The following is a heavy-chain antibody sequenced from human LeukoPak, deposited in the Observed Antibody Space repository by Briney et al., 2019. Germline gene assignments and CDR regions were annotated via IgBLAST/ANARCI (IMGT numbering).Heavy chain of an antibody. V-gene: IGHV3-21*01. Sequence: GGSLRLSCAASGFTLRSYTMNWVRQAPGKGLEWVSSIGISSNKIYYADSVKGRFIISRDNAKNSLYLQMNSLRAEDTAVYYCARDWEAAGTASDTHYYYGMDVWGQGTTVTVSS. CDR2: IGISSNKI. CDR1: GFTLRSYT. J-gene: IGHJ6*02. D-gene: IGHD6-13*01. CDR3: ARDWEAAGTASDTHYYYGMDV.